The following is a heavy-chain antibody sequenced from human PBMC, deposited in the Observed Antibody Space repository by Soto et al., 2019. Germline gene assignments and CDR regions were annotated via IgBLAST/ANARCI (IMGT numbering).Heavy chain of an antibody. D-gene: IGHD2-15*01. Sequence: PGGSLRLSWSASGFTFDEYAMHWVRQAPGKGLEWVSLISWDGGSTYYADPVKGRFTISRDNSKNSLYLQMNSLRAEDTALYYCAKRMGPRVAGDGEYQDVIVGCGKGATV. J-gene: IGHJ6*01. CDR3: AKRMGPRVAGDGEYQDVIVG. V-gene: IGHV3-43D*04. CDR2: ISWDGGST. CDR1: GFTFDEYA.